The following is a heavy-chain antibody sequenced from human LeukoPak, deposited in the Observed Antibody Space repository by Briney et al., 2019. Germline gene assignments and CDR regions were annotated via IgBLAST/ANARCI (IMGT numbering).Heavy chain of an antibody. CDR2: ISGSGKYI. V-gene: IGHV3-21*01. J-gene: IGHJ6*02. CDR1: GFTFRSFS. Sequence: GGSLRPSCAASGFTFRSFSMNWVRQAPGKGLEWVSCISGSGKYIYYADSVKGRFTISRDNAKNSVYLQMNSLRGEDSAVYYCVYGEKETYYYYYPMDVWGQGTTVIVSS. D-gene: IGHD4-17*01. CDR3: VYGEKETYYYYYPMDV.